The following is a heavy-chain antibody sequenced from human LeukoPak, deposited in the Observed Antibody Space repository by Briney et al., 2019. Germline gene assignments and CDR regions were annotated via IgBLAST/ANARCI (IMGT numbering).Heavy chain of an antibody. J-gene: IGHJ4*02. CDR1: GFTFSTYW. Sequence: GGSLRLSCAASGFTFSTYWMSWVRQAPGKGLEWVAKIKQDGSEKYYVDSVEGRFTISRDNAKNSLYLQMNSLRAEDTAVYYCARDNYYDSSGYLFPEYYFDYWGQGTLVTVSS. D-gene: IGHD3-22*01. CDR3: ARDNYYDSSGYLFPEYYFDY. V-gene: IGHV3-7*01. CDR2: IKQDGSEK.